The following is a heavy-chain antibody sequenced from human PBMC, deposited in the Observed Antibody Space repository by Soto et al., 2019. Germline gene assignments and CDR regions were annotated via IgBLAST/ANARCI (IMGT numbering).Heavy chain of an antibody. D-gene: IGHD2-15*01. CDR3: ATGHCSGGPCYPGGVEY. CDR1: GDSISSGGYS. Sequence: QLQLQESGSGLVKPSQTLSLTCRVSGDSISSGGYSWSWIRQPPGKGLEWIGYIYQSGTYYNPSLKRRGTMSVDRSKNQFSLKLTSVTAADTAVYFCATGHCSGGPCYPGGVEYWGQGALVTVSS. CDR2: IYQSGT. J-gene: IGHJ4*02. V-gene: IGHV4-30-2*01.